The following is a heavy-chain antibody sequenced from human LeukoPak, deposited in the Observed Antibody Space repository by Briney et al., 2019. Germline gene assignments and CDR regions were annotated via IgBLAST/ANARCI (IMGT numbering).Heavy chain of an antibody. CDR2: IWYDGSNK. D-gene: IGHD5-18*01. CDR3: ARARIQLWPNDAFDI. Sequence: PGGSLRLSCAASGFTFSSYGMHWVRQAPGKGLEWVAVIWYDGSNKYYAGSVKGRFTISRDSSKNTLYLQMNSLRAEDTAVYYCARARIQLWPNDAFDIWGQGTMVTASS. J-gene: IGHJ3*02. V-gene: IGHV3-33*01. CDR1: GFTFSSYG.